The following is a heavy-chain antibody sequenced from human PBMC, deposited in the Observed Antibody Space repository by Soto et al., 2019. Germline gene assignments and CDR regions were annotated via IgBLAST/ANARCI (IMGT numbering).Heavy chain of an antibody. J-gene: IGHJ6*02. CDR3: ARDGVHTAMVPRGMDV. V-gene: IGHV4-39*02. D-gene: IGHD5-18*01. CDR1: GGSISSSSYY. CDR2: IYYSGST. Sequence: SETLSLTCTVSGGSISSSSYYWGWIRQPPGKGLEWIGSIYYSGSTYYNPSLKSRVTISVDTSKNQFSLKLSSVTAADTAVYYCARDGVHTAMVPRGMDVWGQGTTVTVSS.